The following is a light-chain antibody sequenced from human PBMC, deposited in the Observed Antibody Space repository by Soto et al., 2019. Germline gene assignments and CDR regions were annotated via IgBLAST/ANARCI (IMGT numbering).Light chain of an antibody. V-gene: IGKV3-20*01. CDR1: QSVSSSY. Sequence: EIELTQSPGTLSLSPGERVTLSCRASQSVSSSYLAWYQQKPGQAPRLLIYGASSRATGIPDRFSGSGSGTDFTLTISRLEPEDFAVYYCHQYGSSPLTFGGGTKVEIK. CDR2: GAS. CDR3: HQYGSSPLT. J-gene: IGKJ4*01.